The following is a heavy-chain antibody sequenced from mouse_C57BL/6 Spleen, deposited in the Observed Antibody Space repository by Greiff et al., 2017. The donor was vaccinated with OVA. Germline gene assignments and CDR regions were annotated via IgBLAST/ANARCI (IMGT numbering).Heavy chain of an antibody. D-gene: IGHD2-3*01. CDR2: IDPSDSET. Sequence: VQLQQPGAELVRPGSSVKLSCKASGYTFTSYWMHWVKQRPIQGLEWIGNIDPSDSETHYNQKFKDKATLTVDKSSSTAYMQLSSLTSEDSAVYYCARSFYDGYSYFDYWGQGTTLTVSS. CDR1: GYTFTSYW. J-gene: IGHJ2*01. CDR3: ARSFYDGYSYFDY. V-gene: IGHV1-52*01.